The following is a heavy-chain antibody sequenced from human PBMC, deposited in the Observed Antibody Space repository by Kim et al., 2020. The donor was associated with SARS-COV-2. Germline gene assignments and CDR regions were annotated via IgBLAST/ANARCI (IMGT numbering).Heavy chain of an antibody. J-gene: IGHJ4*02. V-gene: IGHV3-21*01. CDR1: GFTFSSYT. D-gene: IGHD1-26*01. Sequence: GGSLRLSCAASGFTFSSYTINWVRQAPEKGLEWVSSISSSGSYIYYTDSVKGRFTISRDNAKNSLYLQMNSLRAEDTAVYYCARGGSGSYYDNWGQGTLVTVSS. CDR3: ARGGSGSYYDN. CDR2: ISSSGSYI.